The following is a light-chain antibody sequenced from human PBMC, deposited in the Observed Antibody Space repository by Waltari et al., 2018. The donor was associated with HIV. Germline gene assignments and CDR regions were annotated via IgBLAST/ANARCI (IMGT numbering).Light chain of an antibody. CDR2: DAS. Sequence: DIQMTQSPSSLSASVGDRVTMSCRASQSINRALAWYQQKSETAPKSLIYDASSFQSGVPSRFSGSVFGADFNLTISALHPEDFATYYCQQYHTYPLTFGQGTKVELK. J-gene: IGKJ2*01. V-gene: IGKV1D-16*01. CDR1: QSINRA. CDR3: QQYHTYPLT.